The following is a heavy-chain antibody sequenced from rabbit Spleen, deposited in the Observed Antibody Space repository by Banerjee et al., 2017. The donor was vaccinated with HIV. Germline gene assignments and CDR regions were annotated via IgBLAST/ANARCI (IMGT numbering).Heavy chain of an antibody. D-gene: IGHD8-1*01. J-gene: IGHJ6*01. Sequence: QEQLVESGGGLVQPEGSLALTCKASGFSFSSSDYICWVRQAPGKGLEWISCIAGSSSGFTYSATWAKGRFTCSKTSSTTVTLQMTSLTAADTATYFCARDTGTSFSTYGMDLWGPGTLVTVS. CDR3: ARDTGTSFSTYGMDL. CDR2: IAGSSSGFT. CDR1: GFSFSSSDY. V-gene: IGHV1S45*01.